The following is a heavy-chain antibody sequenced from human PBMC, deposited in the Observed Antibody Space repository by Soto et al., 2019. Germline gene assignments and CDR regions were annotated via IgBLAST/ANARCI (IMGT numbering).Heavy chain of an antibody. J-gene: IGHJ6*04. CDR3: TRRRFGVRGVTTMDA. CDR2: IYSSGST. V-gene: IGHV4-39*01. D-gene: IGHD3-10*01. Sequence: TLPLTCAGSGGAIGESNYFWGWSLPSPGAGLEWLGTIYSSGSTYYNPSLKSRITMSLDTSKNQFSLTLGSVTAADTAVYYCTRRRFGVRGVTTMDAWGTGTTVTVS. CDR1: GGAIGESNYF.